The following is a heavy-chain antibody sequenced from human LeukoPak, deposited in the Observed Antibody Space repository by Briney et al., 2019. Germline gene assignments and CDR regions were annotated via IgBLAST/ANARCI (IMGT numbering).Heavy chain of an antibody. V-gene: IGHV3-7*01. J-gene: IGHJ4*02. CDR3: ARDTSDGSSWFLFQWYYFNY. D-gene: IGHD6-13*01. CDR2: IKEDGSDK. CDR1: GFTFSTYN. Sequence: GGSLRLSCAASGFTFSTYNMNWVRQAPGKGLEWVANIKEDGSDKYYVDSLRGRFTISRDNAKNSLYLQMNSLRAEDTAVYYCARDTSDGSSWFLFQWYYFNYWGQGTLVTVSS.